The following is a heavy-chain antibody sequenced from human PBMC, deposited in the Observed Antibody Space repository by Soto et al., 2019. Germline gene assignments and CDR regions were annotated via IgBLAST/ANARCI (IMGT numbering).Heavy chain of an antibody. CDR2: ISGSSSYI. D-gene: IGHD3-16*01. CDR1: GFTFRSYS. CDR3: ARGALSYVDFDY. V-gene: IGHV3-21*05. J-gene: IGHJ4*02. Sequence: EMQLVEAGGGLVQPGGSLRLSCAASGFTFRSYSMNWVRQAPGKGLAWVSYISGSSSYIYYADSVKGRFTISRDNAKNSLYLQMNSLGAEDTAVYYCARGALSYVDFDYWGQGTLVTVSS.